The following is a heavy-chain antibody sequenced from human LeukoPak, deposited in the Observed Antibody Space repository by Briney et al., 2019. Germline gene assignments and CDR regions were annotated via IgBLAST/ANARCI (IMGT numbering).Heavy chain of an antibody. Sequence: PGGSLRLSCAASGFTFSSYWMSWVRQAPGKGLEWVAHIKEDGSEKYYVDSVKGRFTISRDNDKNSLYLQMNSLRAEDTAVYYCAGERTWKNLYMDVWGKGTTVTISS. CDR1: GFTFSSYW. CDR2: IKEDGSEK. CDR3: AGERTWKNLYMDV. J-gene: IGHJ6*03. D-gene: IGHD1-1*01. V-gene: IGHV3-7*01.